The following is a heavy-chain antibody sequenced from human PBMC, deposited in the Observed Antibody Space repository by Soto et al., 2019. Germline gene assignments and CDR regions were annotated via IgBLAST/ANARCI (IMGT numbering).Heavy chain of an antibody. Sequence: ASVKVSCKASGYTFTGYYIYWVRQAPGQGLEWVGWINPNSGDTNYAQKFQGRVTMTRDTSIRTAYMELSRLRSDDTAVYYCARDLLRGRRDNAAFDIWGQGTLVTVSS. J-gene: IGHJ3*02. D-gene: IGHD1-26*01. CDR2: INPNSGDT. CDR1: GYTFTGYY. CDR3: ARDLLRGRRDNAAFDI. V-gene: IGHV1-2*02.